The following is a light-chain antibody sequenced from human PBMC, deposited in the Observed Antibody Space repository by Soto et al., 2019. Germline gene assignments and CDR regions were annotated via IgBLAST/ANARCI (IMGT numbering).Light chain of an antibody. J-gene: IGKJ2*01. V-gene: IGKV3-15*01. CDR3: QQYNKWPPYT. CDR1: QSVSSN. Sequence: EIVMTQSPATLSVSPGERVTLSCRASQSVSSNLAWYQQKPGQAPRLLIYGASTRATGIPARFSGSGSGTEFTLTISSLQSEDFAVYYCQQYNKWPPYTFGQGTKPEIK. CDR2: GAS.